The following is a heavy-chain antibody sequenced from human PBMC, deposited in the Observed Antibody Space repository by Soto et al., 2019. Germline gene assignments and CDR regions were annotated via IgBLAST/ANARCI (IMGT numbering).Heavy chain of an antibody. D-gene: IGHD3-10*01. CDR3: ARGLGITMVRGVHGNWFDP. CDR1: GGSVSSGSYY. J-gene: IGHJ5*02. Sequence: SETLSLTCTVSGGSVSSGSYYWSWIRQPPGKGLEWIGYIYYSGSTNYNPSLKSRVTISVDTSKNQFSLKLSSVTAADTAVYYCARGLGITMVRGVHGNWFDPWGKGTLVTVSS. CDR2: IYYSGST. V-gene: IGHV4-61*01.